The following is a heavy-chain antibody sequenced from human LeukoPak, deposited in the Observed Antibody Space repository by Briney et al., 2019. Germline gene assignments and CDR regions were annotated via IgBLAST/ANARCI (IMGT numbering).Heavy chain of an antibody. J-gene: IGHJ5*02. CDR3: ARDEGFDP. Sequence: GGSLRLSCAASGFTFSSYWMHWVRQTPGKGLVWVSRIKSDGSTIYADSVKGRFTISRDNAKNSLYLQMNSLRAEDTAVYYCARDEGFDPWGQGTLVTVSS. CDR1: GFTFSSYW. V-gene: IGHV3-74*01. CDR2: IKSDGST.